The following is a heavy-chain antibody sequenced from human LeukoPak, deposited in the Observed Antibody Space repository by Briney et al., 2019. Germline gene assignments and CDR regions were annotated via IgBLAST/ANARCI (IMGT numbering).Heavy chain of an antibody. CDR3: ARVSGTGTTPFDY. J-gene: IGHJ4*02. Sequence: SETLSLTCTVSGGSISSYYWSWIWQPPGKGLEWIGYIYYSGSTNYNPSLKSRVTISVDTSKNQFSLKLSSVTAAGTAVYYCARVSGTGTTPFDYWGQGTLVTVSS. CDR1: GGSISSYY. CDR2: IYYSGST. V-gene: IGHV4-59*01. D-gene: IGHD1-7*01.